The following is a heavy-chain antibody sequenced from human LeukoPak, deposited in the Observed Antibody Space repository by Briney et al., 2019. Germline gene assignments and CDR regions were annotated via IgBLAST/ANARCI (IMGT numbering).Heavy chain of an antibody. V-gene: IGHV4-59*12. CDR2: VFYSGTT. CDR3: ARDQMGSSGGY. J-gene: IGHJ4*02. CDR1: GGSISSYY. D-gene: IGHD6-13*01. Sequence: SETLSLTCTVSGGSISSYYWNWIRQPPGKGMELVGYVFYSGTTNYNPSLKNRVSISVDTSRNQFSLKLSSVTAADTAVYYCARDQMGSSGGYWGQGTLVTVSS.